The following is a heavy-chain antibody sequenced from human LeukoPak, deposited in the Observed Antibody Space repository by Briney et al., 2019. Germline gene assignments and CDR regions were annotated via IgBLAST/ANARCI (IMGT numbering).Heavy chain of an antibody. CDR3: ARHPLQQWLVRSDYYYYMDV. V-gene: IGHV4-34*01. CDR1: DGSFSGYY. D-gene: IGHD6-19*01. Sequence: SETLSLTCAVYDGSFSGYYWSWIRQPPGQGLEWIGEINHSGTTNYNPSLKSRVTISLDTSKNQFSLKLSSVTAADTAVYYCARHPLQQWLVRSDYYYYMDVWGKGTTVTISS. CDR2: INHSGTT. J-gene: IGHJ6*03.